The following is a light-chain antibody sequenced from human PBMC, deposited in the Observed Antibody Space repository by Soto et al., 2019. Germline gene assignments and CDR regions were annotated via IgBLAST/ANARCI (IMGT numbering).Light chain of an antibody. CDR2: GAS. Sequence: EIVMTQSPATLSVSPGERATLSCRASQSVDSSYLAWYQQKPGQAPRLLIYGASSRATGIPDRFSGSGSGTDFTLTVSRLEPEDYAVYHCQQYNNWPGWTFGQGTKVDIK. J-gene: IGKJ1*01. CDR1: QSVDSSY. CDR3: QQYNNWPGWT. V-gene: IGKV3-20*01.